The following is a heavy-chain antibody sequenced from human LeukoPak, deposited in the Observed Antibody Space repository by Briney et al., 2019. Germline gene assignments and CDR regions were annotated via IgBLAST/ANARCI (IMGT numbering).Heavy chain of an antibody. D-gene: IGHD6-13*01. CDR3: ARDSRPSLYSSSWFDY. CDR1: GGSISSSNW. V-gene: IGHV4-4*02. CDR2: IYHSGST. Sequence: SETLSLTCAVSGGSISSSNWWSWVRQSPGKGLEWIGEIYHSGSTNYNPSLKSRVTISVDKSKNQFSLKLSSVTAADTAVYYCARDSRPSLYSSSWFDYWGQGTLVTVSS. J-gene: IGHJ4*02.